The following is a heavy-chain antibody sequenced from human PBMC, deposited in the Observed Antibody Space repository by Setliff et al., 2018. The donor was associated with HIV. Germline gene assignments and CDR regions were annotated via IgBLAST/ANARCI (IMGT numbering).Heavy chain of an antibody. Sequence: SETLSLTCTVSGASISSGNYYWSWIRQPAGKGLEWIGRIYTSGSTNYNPSLKSRVTISLDTPKNKFSLKLSSVTAADTAVYYCARDQADVYNYLLSGAFDFWGQGAMVTVSS. J-gene: IGHJ3*01. CDR1: GASISSGNYY. CDR2: IYTSGST. V-gene: IGHV4-61*02. CDR3: ARDQADVYNYLLSGAFDF. D-gene: IGHD3-10*01.